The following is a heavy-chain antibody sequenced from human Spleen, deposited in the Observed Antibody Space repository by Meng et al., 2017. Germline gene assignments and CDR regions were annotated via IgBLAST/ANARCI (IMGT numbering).Heavy chain of an antibody. V-gene: IGHV3-21*04. J-gene: IGHJ4*02. CDR2: ISSGSAHI. CDR3: ARSGGSLGTFDY. CDR1: GFIFSSYS. Sequence: GESLKISCAASGFIFSSYSMNWVRQAPGKGLEWVSSISSGSAHIYYADSVKGRFTISRDNAKNSLYLQMNSLRAEDTALYYCARSGGSLGTFDYWGQGTLVTVSS. D-gene: IGHD2-15*01.